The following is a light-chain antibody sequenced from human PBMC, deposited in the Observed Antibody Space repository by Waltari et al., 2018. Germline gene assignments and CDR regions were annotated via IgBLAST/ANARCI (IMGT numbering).Light chain of an antibody. CDR1: SSDVGGYNY. J-gene: IGLJ2*01. CDR2: DVS. V-gene: IGLV2-11*01. Sequence: QSALTQPRSVSGSPGQSVTISCTGTSSDVGGYNYVSWYQQNPGKAPKLMIYDVSQRPSGVPDRFSGAKSGNTASLTISGLQAEEDADYYGSSYAGNHVVFGGGTRLTVL. CDR3: SSYAGNHVV.